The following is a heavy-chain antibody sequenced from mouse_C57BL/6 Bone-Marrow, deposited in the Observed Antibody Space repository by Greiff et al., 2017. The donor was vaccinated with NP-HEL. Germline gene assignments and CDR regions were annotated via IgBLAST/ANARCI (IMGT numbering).Heavy chain of an antibody. V-gene: IGHV1-81*01. CDR1: GYTFTSYG. J-gene: IGHJ2*01. D-gene: IGHD3-1*01. CDR3: ARVPGLPYYFDY. CDR2: IYPRSGNT. Sequence: QVQLQQSGAELARPGASVKLSCKASGYTFTSYGISWVKQRTGQGLEWIGEIYPRSGNTYYNEKFKGKAKLTADKSSSTAYMELRSLTSEDSAVYFCARVPGLPYYFDYWGQGTTLTVSA.